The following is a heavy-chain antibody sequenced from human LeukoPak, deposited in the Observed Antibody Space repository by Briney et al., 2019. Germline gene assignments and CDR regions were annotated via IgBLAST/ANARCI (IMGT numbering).Heavy chain of an antibody. CDR1: GFTFSRYG. CDR3: AKDRSSSAGLYFDY. D-gene: IGHD6-6*01. J-gene: IGHJ4*02. CDR2: ISYDGSKK. V-gene: IGHV3-30*18. Sequence: GRSLRLSCAVSGFTFSRYGIHWVRQAPGKGLEWVAVISYDGSKKYYADSVKGRFTISRDNSKNTLYLQMHSLRTEDTALYYCAKDRSSSAGLYFDYWGQGTLVTVSS.